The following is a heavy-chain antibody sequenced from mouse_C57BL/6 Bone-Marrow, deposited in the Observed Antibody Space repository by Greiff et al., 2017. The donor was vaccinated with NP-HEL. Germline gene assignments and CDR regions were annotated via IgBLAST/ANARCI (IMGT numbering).Heavy chain of an antibody. Sequence: EVKLQESGPGLVKPSQSLSLTCSVTGYSITSGYYWNWIRQFPGNKLEWMGYISYDGSNNYNPSLKNRISITRDTSKNQFFLKLNSVTTEDTATYYCARGNWAAFAYWGQGTLVTVSA. J-gene: IGHJ3*01. CDR1: GYSITSGYY. CDR2: ISYDGSN. D-gene: IGHD4-1*02. V-gene: IGHV3-6*01. CDR3: ARGNWAAFAY.